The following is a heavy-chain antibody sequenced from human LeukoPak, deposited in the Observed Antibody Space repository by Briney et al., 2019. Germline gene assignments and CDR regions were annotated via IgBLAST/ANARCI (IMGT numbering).Heavy chain of an antibody. J-gene: IGHJ4*02. D-gene: IGHD1-26*01. Sequence: GGSLRLSCAASGFTFSSYSMNWVRQAPGKGLEWVSSISSSSSYIYYADSVKGRFTISRDNAKNSLYLQMNSLRAEDTAVYYCARTAFKVGATLVDYWGQGTLVTVSS. V-gene: IGHV3-21*01. CDR2: ISSSSSYI. CDR1: GFTFSSYS. CDR3: ARTAFKVGATLVDY.